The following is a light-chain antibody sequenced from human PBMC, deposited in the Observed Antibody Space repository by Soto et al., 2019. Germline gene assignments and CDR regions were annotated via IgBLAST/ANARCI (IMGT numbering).Light chain of an antibody. CDR3: QQYNDWPLT. V-gene: IGKV1-27*01. CDR1: RDISNY. J-gene: IGKJ4*02. CDR2: GAS. Sequence: DIQVTQSPSSLSASLGDRVSITCRASRDISNYLAWYQQKPGQVPRLLISGASSLHSGVPSRFSGSRSGTDFTLTISSLQPEDIAVYYRQQYNDWPLTLGGGTKVDIK.